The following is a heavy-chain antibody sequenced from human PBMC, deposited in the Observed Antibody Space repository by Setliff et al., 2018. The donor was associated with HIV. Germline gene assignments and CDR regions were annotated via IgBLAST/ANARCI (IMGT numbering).Heavy chain of an antibody. J-gene: IGHJ6*03. CDR1: GDSIDSGSYA. CDR2: IYHSGST. V-gene: IGHV4-30-2*01. D-gene: IGHD5-18*01. Sequence: SETLSLTCTVSGDSIDSGSYAWSWIRQPRGKGLEWIGYIYHSGSTSYNPSLKSRVTISVDRYKNQFYLKLSSVTAADTAVYYCARVRTMGSYGFYYDYMDVWGKGTTVTVSS. CDR3: ARVRTMGSYGFYYDYMDV.